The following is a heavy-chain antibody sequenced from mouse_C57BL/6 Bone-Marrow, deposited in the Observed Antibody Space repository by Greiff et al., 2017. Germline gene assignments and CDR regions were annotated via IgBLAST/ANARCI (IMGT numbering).Heavy chain of an antibody. CDR2: IDPETGGT. Sequence: VQLQQSGAELVRPGASVTLSCKASGYTFTDYEMHWVKQTPVHGLEWIGAIDPETGGTAYNQKFKGKAILTADKSSSTAYMELRSLTFEDSAVYYCTIQWYFDVWGTGTTVTVSS. CDR1: GYTFTDYE. V-gene: IGHV1-15*01. CDR3: TIQWYFDV. J-gene: IGHJ1*03.